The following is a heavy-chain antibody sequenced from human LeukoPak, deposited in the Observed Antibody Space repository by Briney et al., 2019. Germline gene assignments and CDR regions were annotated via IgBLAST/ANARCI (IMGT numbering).Heavy chain of an antibody. D-gene: IGHD2-2*01. CDR2: IYSGGST. Sequence: GGSLRLSCAASGFTVSSNYMSWVRQAPGKGLEWVSVIYSGGSTYYADSVKDRFTISRDNSKNTLYLQMNSLRAEDTAVYYCARVGYCSSTSCYAGDWYFDLWGRGTLVTVSS. V-gene: IGHV3-53*01. J-gene: IGHJ2*01. CDR1: GFTVSSNY. CDR3: ARVGYCSSTSCYAGDWYFDL.